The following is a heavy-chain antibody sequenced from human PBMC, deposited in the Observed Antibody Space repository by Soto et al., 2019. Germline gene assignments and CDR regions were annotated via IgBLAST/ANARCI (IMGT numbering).Heavy chain of an antibody. CDR2: IYPGDSDT. V-gene: IGHV5-51*01. D-gene: IGHD1-20*01. CDR1: GYSFSGFW. Sequence: GESLKISCKGSGYSFSGFWIGWVRQMSGKDLEWMGIIYPGDSDTRYSPSFRGQITISADTSTSTAYLQWNSLKASDTAIYYCARGITGISHPYHFDYWGQGTRVTVSS. CDR3: ARGITGISHPYHFDY. J-gene: IGHJ4*02.